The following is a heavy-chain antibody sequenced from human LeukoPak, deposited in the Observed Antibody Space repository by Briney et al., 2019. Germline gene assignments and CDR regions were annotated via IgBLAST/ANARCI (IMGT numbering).Heavy chain of an antibody. CDR3: ARGGAARLHFQN. CDR1: GGSISTYY. CDR2: IYHSGST. V-gene: IGHV4-59*01. J-gene: IGHJ1*01. D-gene: IGHD6-6*01. Sequence: SETLSLTCTVSGGSISTYYWNWIRQPPGKGLEWIGYIYHSGSTNYNPSLQSRVTISVDTSKNQFSLNLNSVTAADTAVYYRARGGAARLHFQNWGQGTLVTVSS.